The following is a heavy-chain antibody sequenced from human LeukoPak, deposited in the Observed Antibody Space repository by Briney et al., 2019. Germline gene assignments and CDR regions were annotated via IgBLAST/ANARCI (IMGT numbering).Heavy chain of an antibody. CDR1: GYSISSGYY. CDR3: ARVSGPIDY. Sequence: SETLSLTCAVSGYSISSGYYWGWIRQPPGKGLEWIGSIYHSGSTYYNPSLKSRVTISVDTSKNQFSLKLSSVTAADTAVYYCARVSGPIDYWGQGTLVTVSS. J-gene: IGHJ4*02. D-gene: IGHD1-26*01. CDR2: IYHSGST. V-gene: IGHV4-38-2*01.